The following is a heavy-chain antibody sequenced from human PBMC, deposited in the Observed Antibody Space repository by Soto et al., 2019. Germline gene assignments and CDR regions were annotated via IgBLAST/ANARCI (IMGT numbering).Heavy chain of an antibody. CDR2: IYWDDDK. J-gene: IGHJ2*01. V-gene: IGHV2-5*02. D-gene: IGHD2-15*01. CDR1: GFSLSTSGVG. Sequence: QITLKESGPTVVKPTQTLTLTCTFSGFSLSTSGVGVGWIRQPPGKALEWLALIYWDDDKRYSPSLKSRLTITKDNSKHQVLLTMTNMDPVDTATHYCVHRLRVFVVLFHNYWFFDVWGRGTLVTVSS. CDR3: VHRLRVFVVLFHNYWFFDV.